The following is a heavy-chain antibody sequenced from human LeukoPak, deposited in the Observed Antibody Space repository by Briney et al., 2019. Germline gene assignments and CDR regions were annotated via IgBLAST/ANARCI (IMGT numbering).Heavy chain of an antibody. CDR3: ARRGYYDFWSGYWSSLYYYYYGMDV. CDR2: IIPIFGTA. Sequence: SVKVSCKASGGTFSSYAIGWVRQAPGQGLEWMGGIIPIFGTANYAQKFQGRVTITADESTSTAYMELSSLRSEDTAVYYCARRGYYDFWSGYWSSLYYYYYGMDVWGQGTTVTVSS. V-gene: IGHV1-69*13. D-gene: IGHD3-3*01. CDR1: GGTFSSYA. J-gene: IGHJ6*02.